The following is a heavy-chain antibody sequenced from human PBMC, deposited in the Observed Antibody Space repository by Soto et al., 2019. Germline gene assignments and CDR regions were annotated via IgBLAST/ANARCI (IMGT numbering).Heavy chain of an antibody. CDR1: GFTFDDYA. J-gene: IGHJ4*02. D-gene: IGHD6-13*01. Sequence: SLRLSCAASGFTFDDYAMHWVRQAPGKGLEWVSGISWNSGSIGYADSVKGRFTISRDNAKNSLYLQMNSLRAEDTALYYCAKNPSGIAAAPFDYWGQGTLVTVSS. V-gene: IGHV3-9*01. CDR2: ISWNSGSI. CDR3: AKNPSGIAAAPFDY.